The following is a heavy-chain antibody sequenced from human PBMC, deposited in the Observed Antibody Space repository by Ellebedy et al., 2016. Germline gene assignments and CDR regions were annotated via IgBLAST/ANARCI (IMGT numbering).Heavy chain of an antibody. CDR1: GFTLYDYG. CDR2: AHWRSDST. Sequence: GGSLRLSCAGSGFTLYDYGMNWVRQAPGKGLEWVAGAHWRSDSTIYADSVKGRFTISRDSAKNSVYLQMNSLRAEDTALYRCARDISSGAFDPWGQGTLVTVPP. CDR3: ARDISSGAFDP. V-gene: IGHV3-20*01. D-gene: IGHD3-10*01. J-gene: IGHJ5*02.